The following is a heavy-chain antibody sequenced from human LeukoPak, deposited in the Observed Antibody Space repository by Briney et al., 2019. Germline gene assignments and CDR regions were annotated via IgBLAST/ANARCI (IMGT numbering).Heavy chain of an antibody. CDR2: ISSSSTTI. Sequence: GGSLRLSCAASGFTFRSYSMNWVRQAPGKGLEWVSYISSSSTTIFYADSVKGRFTISRDNAKNSLYLQMNSLRAEDTAVYYCARDYGGSSPFDYWGQGTLVTVSS. CDR1: GFTFRSYS. V-gene: IGHV3-48*04. J-gene: IGHJ4*02. D-gene: IGHD4-23*01. CDR3: ARDYGGSSPFDY.